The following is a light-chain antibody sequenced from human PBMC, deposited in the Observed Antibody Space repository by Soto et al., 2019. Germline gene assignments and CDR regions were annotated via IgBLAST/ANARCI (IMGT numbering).Light chain of an antibody. CDR1: QSVSSN. CDR2: GAS. CDR3: QQYNNWPPPT. J-gene: IGKJ1*01. V-gene: IGKV3-15*01. Sequence: EIVMTQSPATLSVSPGERATLSCRASQSVSSNLAWYQQXXXXXPRLLIYGASTRATGIPARFSGSGSGTEFTLTISSLQSEDFAVYYCQQYNNWPPPTFGQGTKVEIK.